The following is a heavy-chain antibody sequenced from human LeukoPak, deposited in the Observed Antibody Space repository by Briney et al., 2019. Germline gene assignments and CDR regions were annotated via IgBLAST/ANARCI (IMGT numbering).Heavy chain of an antibody. J-gene: IGHJ3*02. CDR3: ARDDYYDPDAFDI. CDR2: ISYDGENT. D-gene: IGHD3-22*01. Sequence: PGGSLRLSCAASGFTFSSYSMHWVRQAPGKGLAWVAVISYDGENTYYADSVKGRFTISRDNAKNSLYLQMNSLRAEDTAVYYCARDDYYDPDAFDIWGQGTMVTVSS. CDR1: GFTFSSYS. V-gene: IGHV3-30*03.